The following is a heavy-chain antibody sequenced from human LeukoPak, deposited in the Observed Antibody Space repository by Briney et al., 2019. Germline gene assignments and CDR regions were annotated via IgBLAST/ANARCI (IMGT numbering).Heavy chain of an antibody. CDR3: ASRRPDCSSTSCRALFDY. CDR1: GGSISSSSYY. J-gene: IGHJ4*02. CDR2: IYYSGST. D-gene: IGHD2-2*01. V-gene: IGHV4-39*01. Sequence: SETLSLTCTVSGGSISSSSYYWGWIRQPPGKGLEWIGSIYYSGSTYYNPSLKSRVTISVDTSKNQFSLKLSSVTAADTAVYYCASRRPDCSSTSCRALFDYWGQGTLATVSS.